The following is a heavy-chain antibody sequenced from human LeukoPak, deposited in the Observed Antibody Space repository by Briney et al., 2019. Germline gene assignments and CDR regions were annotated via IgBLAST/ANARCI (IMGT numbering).Heavy chain of an antibody. V-gene: IGHV4-34*01. Sequence: SETLSLTCAVYGGSFSGYYWSWIRQPPGKGLEWIGEINHSGSTNYNPSLKSRVTISVDTSKNQFSLKLSSVTAADTAVYYCARKQLRGRRGGLDYWGQGTLVTVSS. J-gene: IGHJ4*02. CDR1: GGSFSGYY. CDR2: INHSGST. D-gene: IGHD5-18*01. CDR3: ARKQLRGRRGGLDY.